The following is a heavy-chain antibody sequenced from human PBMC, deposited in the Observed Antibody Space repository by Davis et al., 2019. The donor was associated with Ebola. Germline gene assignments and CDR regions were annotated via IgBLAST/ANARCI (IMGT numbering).Heavy chain of an antibody. CDR1: GGSVSSSSYY. CDR3: ARGPGGSGYSGYDFDY. CDR2: IYYSGTT. D-gene: IGHD5-12*01. V-gene: IGHV4-39*07. J-gene: IGHJ4*02. Sequence: MPSETLSLTCPVSGGSVSSSSYYWGWIRQPPGKGLEWIGSIYYSGTTYYNPSLKSRVTISVDTSKNQFSLKLSSVTAADTAVYYCARGPGGSGYSGYDFDYWGQGTLVTVSS.